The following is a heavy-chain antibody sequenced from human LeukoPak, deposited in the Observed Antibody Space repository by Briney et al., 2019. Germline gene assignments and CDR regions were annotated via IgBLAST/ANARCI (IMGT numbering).Heavy chain of an antibody. V-gene: IGHV4-34*01. CDR2: INHSGST. Sequence: SETLSLTCAVYGGSFSGYYWSWIRQPPGKGLEWIGEINHSGSTNYNPSLKSRVTISVDTSKNQFSLKLSSVTAADTAVYYCASYDFWSGYTFDYWGQGTQVTVSS. D-gene: IGHD3-3*01. CDR1: GGSFSGYY. CDR3: ASYDFWSGYTFDY. J-gene: IGHJ4*02.